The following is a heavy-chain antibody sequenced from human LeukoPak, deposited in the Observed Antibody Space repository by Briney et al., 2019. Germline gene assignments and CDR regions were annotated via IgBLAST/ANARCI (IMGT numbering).Heavy chain of an antibody. CDR1: GGSISSGGYY. D-gene: IGHD6-6*01. CDR2: IYYSEST. Sequence: SETLCLTCTVSGGSISSGGYYWSWIRQHPGKGLEWIGYIYYSESTYYNPSLKSRVTISVDTSKNQFSLKLSSVTAADTAVYYCARDKYSSSSGYYFDYWGQGTLVTVSS. CDR3: ARDKYSSSSGYYFDY. J-gene: IGHJ4*02. V-gene: IGHV4-31*03.